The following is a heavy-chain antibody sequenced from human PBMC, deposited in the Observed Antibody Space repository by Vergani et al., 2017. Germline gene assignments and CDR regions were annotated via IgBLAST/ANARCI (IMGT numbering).Heavy chain of an antibody. CDR3: ARVDTQVPATSHFYYMDV. J-gene: IGHJ6*03. V-gene: IGHV4-31*11. Sequence: QVQLQESGPGLVKPSETLSLTCAVSGGSISSGDHCWTWIRQRPGKGLEWIGYIFYSGTTYDNPSLRSRLTISVDTSQNQFSLKLRSVTAADTAVYYCARVDTQVPATSHFYYMDVWGKWTTVVVSS. D-gene: IGHD6-25*01. CDR1: GGSISSGDHC. CDR2: IFYSGTT.